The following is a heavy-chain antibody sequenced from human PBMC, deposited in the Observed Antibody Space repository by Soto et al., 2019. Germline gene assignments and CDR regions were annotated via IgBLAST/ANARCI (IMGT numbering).Heavy chain of an antibody. J-gene: IGHJ4*02. D-gene: IGHD1-7*01. CDR1: GFTFDGFA. CDR2: ISWNSGSV. CDR3: AKDFSDIWDYRRDFDY. V-gene: IGHV3-9*01. Sequence: EVQLVESGGGLVQPGRSLRPSCGASGFTFDGFAMHWVRQAPGKGLEWVSGISWNSGSVAYADSVKGRFTISRDNAKNSLYLQMNSLTPEDTALYYCAKDFSDIWDYRRDFDYWGQGTLVTVSS.